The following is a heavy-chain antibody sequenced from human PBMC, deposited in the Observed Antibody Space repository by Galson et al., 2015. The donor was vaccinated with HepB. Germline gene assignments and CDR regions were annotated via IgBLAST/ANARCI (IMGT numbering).Heavy chain of an antibody. D-gene: IGHD2-8*01. Sequence: SLRLSCAASGFIFSDYYMTWIRQAPGEGPEWVSYISSSGTNIYYTESVKGRFTISRDNAKNSLYLQMSGLRAEDTAVYYCARNLRTQPNFHYYAMDVWGQGTTVTVSS. CDR3: ARNLRTQPNFHYYAMDV. CDR1: GFIFSDYY. J-gene: IGHJ6*02. V-gene: IGHV3-11*01. CDR2: ISSSGTNI.